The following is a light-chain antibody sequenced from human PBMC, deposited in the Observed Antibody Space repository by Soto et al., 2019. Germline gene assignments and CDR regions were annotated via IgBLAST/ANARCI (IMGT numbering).Light chain of an antibody. CDR3: QQSYSTPQT. Sequence: DIQMTQSPSSLSASVGDRVTITCRASQSISSYLNWYQQKPGKAPKLLIYAASSLQGGVPSRFSGSGSGTDFTLTISGLQPEDVATYYCQQSYSTPQTFCQGTKVDIK. J-gene: IGKJ1*01. CDR1: QSISSY. CDR2: AAS. V-gene: IGKV1-39*01.